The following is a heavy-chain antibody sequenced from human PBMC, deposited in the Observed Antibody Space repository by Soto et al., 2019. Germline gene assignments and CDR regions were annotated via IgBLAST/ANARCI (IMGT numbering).Heavy chain of an antibody. J-gene: IGHJ6*02. V-gene: IGHV3-30*02. Sequence: DSVRGRFTISRDNSKNTLYLQIDSLRPEDTAVYFCANDLRIAAGMDVWGQGTTVTVSS. D-gene: IGHD2-15*01. CDR3: ANDLRIAAGMDV.